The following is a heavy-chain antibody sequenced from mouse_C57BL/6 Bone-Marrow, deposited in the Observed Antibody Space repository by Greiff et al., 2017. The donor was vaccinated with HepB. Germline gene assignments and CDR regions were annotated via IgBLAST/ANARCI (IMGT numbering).Heavy chain of an antibody. Sequence: VQLQQPGAELVRPGSSVKLSCKASGYTFTSYWMHWVKQRPIQGLEWIGNIDPSDSDTHYNQKFQDKATLTEDTSSSTAYMQLSSLTSEDSAVYYCASSNYYGSSYVEDWYMDVWGKGTTVTVSS. V-gene: IGHV1-52*01. CDR3: ASSNYYGSSYVEDWYMDV. D-gene: IGHD1-1*01. CDR2: IDPSDSDT. CDR1: GYTFTSYW. J-gene: IGHJ1*03.